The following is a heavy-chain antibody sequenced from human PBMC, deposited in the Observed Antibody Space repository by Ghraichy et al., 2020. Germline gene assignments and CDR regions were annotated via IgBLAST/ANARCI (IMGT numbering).Heavy chain of an antibody. CDR2: LRGGGYYI. CDR1: GFTFSSYS. V-gene: IGHV3-21*05. CDR3: AKGADSGRSGMDV. Sequence: GGSLRLSCEGSGFTFSSYSLNWVRQAPGKGLEWISYLRGGGYYISYADSVKGRFTISRDNAKNSLDLQMRSLRVEDTGIYYCAKGADSGRSGMDVWGQGTTVTVSS. D-gene: IGHD3-10*01. J-gene: IGHJ6*02.